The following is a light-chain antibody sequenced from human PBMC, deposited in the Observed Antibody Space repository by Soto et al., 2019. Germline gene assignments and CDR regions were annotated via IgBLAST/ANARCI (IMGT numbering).Light chain of an antibody. CDR1: SSDVGGYNY. V-gene: IGLV2-14*01. CDR3: SSYTSSSTLGV. J-gene: IGLJ1*01. CDR2: EVS. Sequence: QSVLTQPASVSGSPGQSITISCTGTSSDVGGYNYVSWYQQHPGKAPKLMIYEVSNRHSGVSNRVSGYKSGNTASLTISGLQAEDEADYYCSSYTSSSTLGVFGTGTKVTVL.